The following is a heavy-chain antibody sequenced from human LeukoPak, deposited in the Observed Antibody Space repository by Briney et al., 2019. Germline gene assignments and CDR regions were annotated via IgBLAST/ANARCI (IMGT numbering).Heavy chain of an antibody. D-gene: IGHD2-15*01. CDR1: GGSISSYY. CDR2: IYYSGST. V-gene: IGHV4-59*01. Sequence: PSETLPLTCTVSGGSISSYYWSWIRQPPGKGLEWIGYIYYSGSTNYNPSLKSRVTISVDTSKNQFSLKLSSVTAADTAVYYCARGGGYCSGGSCYDYYYYYYMDVWGKGTTVTVSS. CDR3: ARGGGYCSGGSCYDYYYYYYMDV. J-gene: IGHJ6*03.